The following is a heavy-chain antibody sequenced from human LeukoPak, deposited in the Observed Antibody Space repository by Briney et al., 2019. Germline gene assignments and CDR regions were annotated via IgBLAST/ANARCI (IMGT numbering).Heavy chain of an antibody. V-gene: IGHV4-4*02. CDR1: GGSISGSNW. CDR3: ASEYSSPRRDYYYYMDV. Sequence: SETLSLTCDVSGGSISGSNWWSWVRQPPGKGLEWIGEIYHSGSTNYNPSLKSRVTISVDKSKNQFSLKLSSVTAADTAVYYCASEYSSPRRDYYYYMDVWGKGTTVTVSS. J-gene: IGHJ6*03. D-gene: IGHD6-13*01. CDR2: IYHSGST.